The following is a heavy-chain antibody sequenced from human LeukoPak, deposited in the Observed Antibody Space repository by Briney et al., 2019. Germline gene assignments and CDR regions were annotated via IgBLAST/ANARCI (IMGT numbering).Heavy chain of an antibody. Sequence: PGGSLRLSCSASGFTFSSYSMNWVRQAPGKGLEWVSFISSSGSYIYYADSMKGRFTISRDNAKNSLYLQMNSLGAEDTAVYYCARDYSSDYWGQGTLVTVSS. CDR3: ARDYSSDY. CDR2: ISSSGSYI. V-gene: IGHV3-21*01. CDR1: GFTFSSYS. J-gene: IGHJ4*02.